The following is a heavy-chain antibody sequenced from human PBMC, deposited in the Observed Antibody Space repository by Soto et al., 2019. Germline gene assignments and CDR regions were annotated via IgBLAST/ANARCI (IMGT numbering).Heavy chain of an antibody. D-gene: IGHD1-26*01. CDR2: INPSGGST. CDR3: ARDRGSYFLPGDP. J-gene: IGHJ5*02. CDR1: GYTFTSYY. V-gene: IGHV1-46*01. Sequence: QVQLVQSGAEVKKPGASVKVSCKASGYTFTSYYMHWVRQAPGQGLEWMGIINPSGGSTSYAQKFQGRVTMTRDTSTSTVYMELSSLRSEDTAVYYCARDRGSYFLPGDPWGQGTLVTVS.